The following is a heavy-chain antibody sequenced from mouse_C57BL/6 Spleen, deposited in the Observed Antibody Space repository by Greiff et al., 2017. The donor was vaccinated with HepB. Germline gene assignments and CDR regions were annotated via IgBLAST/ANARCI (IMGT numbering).Heavy chain of an antibody. J-gene: IGHJ2*01. V-gene: IGHV1-59*01. Sequence: QVQLQQPGAELVRPGTSVKLSCKASGYTFTSYWMHWVKQRPGQGLEWIGVIDPSDSYTNYNQKFKGKATLTVDTSSSTAYMQLSSLTSEDSAVYYCAVSPGRYYFDYWGQGTTLTVSS. CDR1: GYTFTSYW. CDR2: IDPSDSYT. CDR3: AVSPGRYYFDY.